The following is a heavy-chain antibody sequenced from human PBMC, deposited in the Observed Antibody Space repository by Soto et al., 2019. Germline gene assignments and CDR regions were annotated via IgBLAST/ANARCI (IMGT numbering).Heavy chain of an antibody. V-gene: IGHV3-23*01. Sequence: PGGSLRLSCAASGFSFSSYAMSWVRQAPGKGLEWVSAISGSGGSTYYADSVKGRFTISRDNSKNTLYLQMNSLRAEDTAVYYCAKENGYSSSWFEFDYWGQGTLVTVSS. D-gene: IGHD6-13*01. J-gene: IGHJ4*02. CDR2: ISGSGGST. CDR3: AKENGYSSSWFEFDY. CDR1: GFSFSSYA.